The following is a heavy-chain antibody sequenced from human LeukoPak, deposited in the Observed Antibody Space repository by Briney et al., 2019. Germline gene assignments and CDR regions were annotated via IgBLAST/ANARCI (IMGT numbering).Heavy chain of an antibody. V-gene: IGHV3-7*03. CDR3: AKGGATGYYYYYMDV. J-gene: IGHJ6*03. CDR1: GFIFSTYW. D-gene: IGHD1-26*01. Sequence: GGSLRLSCAASGFIFSTYWMSWVRQAPGKGLEWVANIKQDGGEEHYVDSVKGRFTISRDNAKNSLYLQMNSLRAEDMALYYCAKGGATGYYYYYMDVWGKGTTVTVSS. CDR2: IKQDGGEE.